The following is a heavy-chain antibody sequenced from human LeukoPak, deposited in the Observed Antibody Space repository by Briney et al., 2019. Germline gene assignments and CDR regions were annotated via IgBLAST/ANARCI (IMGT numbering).Heavy chain of an antibody. V-gene: IGHV1-58*01. J-gene: IGHJ3*01. CDR1: GFIFSSSA. CDR3: AAEIYGGNSDCCTFDF. D-gene: IGHD4-23*01. CDR2: IVVGGGNT. Sequence: PGAPVKVSCKASGFIFSSSAVQWVRQARGQRLEWIGWIVVGGGNTNYAQNLQDRVTITRDMSTSTAYMELSSLRSEDTAVYYCAAEIYGGNSDCCTFDFWGQGTPVTVSS.